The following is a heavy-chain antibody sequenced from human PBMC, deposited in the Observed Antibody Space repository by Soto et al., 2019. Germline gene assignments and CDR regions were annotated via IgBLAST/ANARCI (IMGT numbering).Heavy chain of an antibody. J-gene: IGHJ4*02. Sequence: GESLKISCKGSGYSFTSYWIGWVRQMPGKGLEWMGIIYPGDSDTRYSPSFQGQVTISADKSISTAYLQWSSLKASDTAMYYCARYRLSLPYGGNYYFDYWGQGTLVTVSS. V-gene: IGHV5-51*01. D-gene: IGHD4-17*01. CDR1: GYSFTSYW. CDR3: ARYRLSLPYGGNYYFDY. CDR2: IYPGDSDT.